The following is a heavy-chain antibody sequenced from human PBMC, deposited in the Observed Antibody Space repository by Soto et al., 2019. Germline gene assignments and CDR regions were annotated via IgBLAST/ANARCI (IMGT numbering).Heavy chain of an antibody. Sequence: PSETLSLTCAVYNGSFSVYYWTWIRQTPGKGLEWIGEINHSGSTNYNPSLKSRVAISVDTSKNQFSLKLSSVTAADTAVYFCARDSTRRGACDIWSQGTMVTVSS. J-gene: IGHJ3*02. CDR1: NGSFSVYY. CDR2: INHSGST. D-gene: IGHD3-22*01. CDR3: ARDSTRRGACDI. V-gene: IGHV4-34*01.